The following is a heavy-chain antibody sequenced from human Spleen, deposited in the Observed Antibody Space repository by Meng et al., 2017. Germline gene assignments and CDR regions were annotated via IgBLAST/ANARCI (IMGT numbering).Heavy chain of an antibody. CDR2: IYPGDSDT. CDR1: GYNFPTYW. V-gene: IGHV5-51*01. D-gene: IGHD1-14*01. Sequence: GESLKISCKGSGYNFPTYWIAWVRQMPGKGLEWMGIIYPGDSDTMYSPSFQGQVTISADKSIDTAYLQWSSLKASDTAMYYCARHSPGTWGCFDYWGQGALVTVSS. CDR3: ARHSPGTWGCFDY. J-gene: IGHJ4*02.